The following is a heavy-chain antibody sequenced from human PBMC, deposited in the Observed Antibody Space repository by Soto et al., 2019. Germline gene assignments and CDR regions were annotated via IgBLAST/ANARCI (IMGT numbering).Heavy chain of an antibody. CDR1: GGSFSGYY. D-gene: IGHD3-10*01. CDR2: INHSGST. V-gene: IGHV4-34*01. CDR3: ARGFRSNYGSGSYYTRSPPDYYYYGMDV. Sequence: PSETLSLTCAVYGGSFSGYYWSWIRQPPGKGLEWIGEINHSGSTNYNPSLKSRVTISVDTSKNQFSLKLSSVTAADTAVYYRARGFRSNYGSGSYYTRSPPDYYYYGMDVWGQGTTVTVSS. J-gene: IGHJ6*02.